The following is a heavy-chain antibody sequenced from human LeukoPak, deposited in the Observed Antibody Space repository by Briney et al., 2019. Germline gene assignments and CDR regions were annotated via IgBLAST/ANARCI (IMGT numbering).Heavy chain of an antibody. CDR2: IGAAGAHT. J-gene: IGHJ3*02. CDR1: GFRFSYHD. CDR3: ARELGGTKAGGFDI. D-gene: IGHD1-14*01. Sequence: GGSLRLSCAASGFRFSYHDMHWVRQAPGKGLEFVSSIGAAGAHTFYADSVKGRFTISRDNFQSTMYLQMDGLRPEDSAVYYCARELGGTKAGGFDIWGQGTVVTVSS. V-gene: IGHV3-64*02.